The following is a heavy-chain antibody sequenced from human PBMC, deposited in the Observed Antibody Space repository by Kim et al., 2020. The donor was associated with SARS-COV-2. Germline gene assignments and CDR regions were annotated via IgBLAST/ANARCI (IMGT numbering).Heavy chain of an antibody. V-gene: IGHV4-39*01. CDR3: ARTYSSGWYFDY. D-gene: IGHD6-19*01. CDR1: GGSISSSSYY. CDR2: IYYSGST. Sequence: SETLSLTCTVSGGSISSSSYYWGWIRQPPGKGLEWIGSIYYSGSTYYNPSLKSRVTISVDTSKNQFSLKLSSVTAADTAVYYCARTYSSGWYFDYWGQGTLVTVSS. J-gene: IGHJ4*02.